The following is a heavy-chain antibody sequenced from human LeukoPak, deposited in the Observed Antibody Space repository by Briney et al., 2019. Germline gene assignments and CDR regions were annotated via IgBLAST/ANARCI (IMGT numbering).Heavy chain of an antibody. CDR1: GFTFSSYA. Sequence: GGSLRLSCAAPGFTFSSYAMSWVRQAPGEGLEWVSGISGSGRSTYSADSVKGRFTVSRDNSKNTLSLQMNSLRAEDTAVYYCAKTTYYDILAGYYFDRWGQGTLVTVSS. D-gene: IGHD3-9*01. CDR2: ISGSGRST. J-gene: IGHJ4*02. V-gene: IGHV3-23*01. CDR3: AKTTYYDILAGYYFDR.